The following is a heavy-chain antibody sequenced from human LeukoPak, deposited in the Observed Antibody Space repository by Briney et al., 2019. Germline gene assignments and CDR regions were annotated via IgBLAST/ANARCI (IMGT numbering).Heavy chain of an antibody. CDR2: IYYSGST. V-gene: IGHV4-31*03. D-gene: IGHD3-22*01. CDR3: ARNYYYDSSGYYYLNLGFDI. Sequence: SQTLSLTCTVSGGSISSGGYYWSWIRQHPGQGLEWIGYIYYSGSTYYNPSLKSRVTISVDTSKNQFSLKLSSVTAADTAVYYCARNYYYDSSGYYYLNLGFDIWGQGTMVTVSS. J-gene: IGHJ3*02. CDR1: GGSISSGGYY.